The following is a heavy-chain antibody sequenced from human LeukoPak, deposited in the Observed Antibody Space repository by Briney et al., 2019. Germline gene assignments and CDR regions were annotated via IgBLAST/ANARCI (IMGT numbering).Heavy chain of an antibody. D-gene: IGHD3-10*01. J-gene: IGHJ4*02. CDR1: GISLSNYA. CDR2: ISERGGST. CDR3: AKRGVVIRGILVIGYHQEAYHYDF. V-gene: IGHV3-23*01. Sequence: GGSLRLSCVVSGISLSNYAMIWVRQAPGKGLEWVSYISERGGSTTYADSVKGRFTISRDTSLNTLYLQMNNLRAEDTAVYFCAKRGVVIRGILVIGYHQEAYHYDFWGQRVLVTLSS.